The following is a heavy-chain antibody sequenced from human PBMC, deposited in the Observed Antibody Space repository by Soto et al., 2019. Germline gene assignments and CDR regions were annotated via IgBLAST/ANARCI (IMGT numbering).Heavy chain of an antibody. D-gene: IGHD3-16*02. CDR2: MNSNSGDT. CDR1: GYTFTSYD. J-gene: IGHJ6*02. V-gene: IGHV1-8*01. Sequence: GASVKVSCKASGYTFTSYDINWVRQATGQGLEWMGWMNSNSGDTGYAQKFQGRVTMTRNTSISTAYMELSSLRSEDTAMYYCARPHDYIWGSYRTIQSYGMDVWGQGTTVTVSS. CDR3: ARPHDYIWGSYRTIQSYGMDV.